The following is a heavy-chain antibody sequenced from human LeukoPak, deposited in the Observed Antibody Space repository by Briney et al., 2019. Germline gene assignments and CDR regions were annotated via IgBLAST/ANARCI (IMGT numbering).Heavy chain of an antibody. CDR2: INHSGYT. V-gene: IGHV4-34*01. Sequence: PSETLSLTCAVSGVSFDDYYWSWVRQTPGKGLEWIGEINHSGYTNDSPSLKSRVTLSIDTSRKQFSLNLPSVTVADAGIYYCTRMTTGHDYWGQGTLVTVSS. J-gene: IGHJ4*02. CDR3: TRMTTGHDY. D-gene: IGHD4-17*01. CDR1: GVSFDDYY.